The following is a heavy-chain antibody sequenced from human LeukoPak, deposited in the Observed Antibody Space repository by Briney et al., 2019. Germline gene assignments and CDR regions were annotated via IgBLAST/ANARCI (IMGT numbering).Heavy chain of an antibody. J-gene: IGHJ4*02. V-gene: IGHV3-23*01. D-gene: IGHD2-15*01. CDR1: GFTFSSYA. Sequence: PGGSLRLSCAASGFTFSSYAMSWVRQAPGKGLEWVSAISGSVGSTYYADSVKGRFTISRDNSKNTLYLQMNSLRAEDTAVYYCAKDAPRYCSGGSCSPFDYWGQGTLVTVSS. CDR2: ISGSVGST. CDR3: AKDAPRYCSGGSCSPFDY.